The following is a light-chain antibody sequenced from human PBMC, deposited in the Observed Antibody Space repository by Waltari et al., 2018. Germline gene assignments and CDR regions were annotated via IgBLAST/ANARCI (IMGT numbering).Light chain of an antibody. CDR3: QHYDRLPVT. J-gene: IGKJ2*01. CDR1: QTISSW. V-gene: IGKV1-5*03. Sequence: DIQMTQSPSTLSTSIGDRVTITCRASQTISSWLAWYQQKPGKAPKLLINTASSLESGVPSRFSGSGSGTEFTLTISSLQPDDFATYYCQHYDRLPVTFGQGTKLEIK. CDR2: TAS.